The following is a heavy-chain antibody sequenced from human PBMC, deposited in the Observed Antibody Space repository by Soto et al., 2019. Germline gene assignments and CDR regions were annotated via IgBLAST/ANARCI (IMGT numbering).Heavy chain of an antibody. D-gene: IGHD1-26*01. CDR2: INPNTGGT. J-gene: IGHJ6*02. CDR3: ARDSECSGSCWGNHYYYYGMDV. Sequence: ASVKVSFKASGYSFTGYFIHWVRQAPGQGLEWMGWINPNTGGTNYAQKLQGRVTMTTDTSTSTAYMELRSLRSDDTAVYYCARDSECSGSCWGNHYYYYGMDVWGQGTTVTVSS. V-gene: IGHV1-2*02. CDR1: GYSFTGYF.